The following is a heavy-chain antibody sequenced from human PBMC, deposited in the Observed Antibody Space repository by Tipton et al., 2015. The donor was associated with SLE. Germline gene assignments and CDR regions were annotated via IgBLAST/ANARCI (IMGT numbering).Heavy chain of an antibody. CDR3: AREGSSWYYFDY. CDR2: IFYTGST. CDR1: DGSIRSTNYY. V-gene: IGHV4-39*07. J-gene: IGHJ4*02. D-gene: IGHD6-13*01. Sequence: TLSLTCTVSDGSIRSTNYYWGWIRQPPGKGLEWIGSIFYTGSTYYNPSLKSRVSFSIDTSKHQFSLKLNSVTAADTAVYYCAREGSSWYYFDYWGQGTLVTVSS.